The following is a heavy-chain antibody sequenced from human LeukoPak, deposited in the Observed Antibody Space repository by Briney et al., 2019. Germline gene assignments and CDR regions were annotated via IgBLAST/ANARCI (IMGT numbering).Heavy chain of an antibody. J-gene: IGHJ4*02. CDR1: GFTFSSYA. V-gene: IGHV3-23*01. CDR2: ISGSGGST. Sequence: GGSLRLSCAASGFTFSSYAMSWVRQAPGKGLEWVSAISGSGGSTYYADSVKGRFTISRDNSKNTLYLQMNSLRAEDTAVYYCAKTSSKYYGILTGWRDWGQGTLVTVSS. CDR3: AKTSSKYYGILTGWRD. D-gene: IGHD3-9*01.